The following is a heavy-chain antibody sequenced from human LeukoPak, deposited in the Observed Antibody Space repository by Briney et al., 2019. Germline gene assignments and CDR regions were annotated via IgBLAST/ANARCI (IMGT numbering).Heavy chain of an antibody. V-gene: IGHV3-23*01. D-gene: IGHD2-2*01. Sequence: PGGSLRLSCAASGFTFSSYAMSWVRQAPGKGLEWVSAISGSGGSTYYADSVKGRFTTSRDNSKNTLYLQMNSLRAEDTAVYYCARDIVVVPAAGFDPWGQGTLVTVSS. CDR3: ARDIVVVPAAGFDP. CDR2: ISGSGGST. CDR1: GFTFSSYA. J-gene: IGHJ5*02.